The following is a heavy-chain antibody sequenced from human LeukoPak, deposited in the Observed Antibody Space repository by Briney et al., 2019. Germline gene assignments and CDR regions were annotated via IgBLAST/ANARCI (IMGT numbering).Heavy chain of an antibody. CDR2: IYYSGCT. Sequence: PSDTLSLTCSVSGGFISIHYWLWIRQPPGRGLEGIGNIYYSGCTNYNASLKRRVNISVDTSKNQFSLKLSSVTAADTAVYYCARQSTRYCSGGSCYSNSAFDIWGQGTMVTVSS. D-gene: IGHD2-15*01. V-gene: IGHV4-59*08. J-gene: IGHJ3*02. CDR3: ARQSTRYCSGGSCYSNSAFDI. CDR1: GGFISIHY.